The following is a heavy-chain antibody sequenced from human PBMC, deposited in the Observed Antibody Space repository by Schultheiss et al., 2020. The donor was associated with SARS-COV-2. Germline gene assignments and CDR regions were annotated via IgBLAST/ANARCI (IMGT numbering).Heavy chain of an antibody. J-gene: IGHJ5*02. V-gene: IGHV3-33*01. D-gene: IGHD6-19*01. CDR3: ARDRIAVAGTGWFDP. CDR2: IWYDGSNK. Sequence: GGSLRLSCAASGFTFSSYGMHWVRQAPGKGLEWVAVIWYDGSNKYYADSVKGRFTISRDNSKNTLYLQMNSLRAEDTAVYYCARDRIAVAGTGWFDPWGQGTLVTVSS. CDR1: GFTFSSYG.